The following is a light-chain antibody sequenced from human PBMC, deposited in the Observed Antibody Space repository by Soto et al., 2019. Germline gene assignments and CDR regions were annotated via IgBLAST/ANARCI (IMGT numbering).Light chain of an antibody. V-gene: IGKV3-20*01. Sequence: EIVLTQSPGTLSLSPGERATLSCRASQSVSSSYLAWYQQKPGQAPRLLIYGSSYRATGIPDRFSGIGSGTDFTLTISRLEPEDFAVYYCQQYGRSLWTFGQGTKVEIK. CDR2: GSS. CDR1: QSVSSSY. CDR3: QQYGRSLWT. J-gene: IGKJ1*01.